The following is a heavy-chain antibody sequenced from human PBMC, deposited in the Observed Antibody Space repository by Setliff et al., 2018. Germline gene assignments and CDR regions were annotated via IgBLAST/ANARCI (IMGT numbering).Heavy chain of an antibody. CDR1: EFTFSSSG. J-gene: IGHJ4*02. Sequence: PGGSLRLSCAASEFTFSSSGMHWVRQAPGKGLEWVSFILYDKSNEYYEDSVKGRFTISRDDSKNTLYLQMNSLRPEDTAVYYCAKDSLSGWSAVDYWGQGTLVTVSS. CDR2: ILYDKSNE. CDR3: AKDSLSGWSAVDY. V-gene: IGHV3-30*02. D-gene: IGHD6-19*01.